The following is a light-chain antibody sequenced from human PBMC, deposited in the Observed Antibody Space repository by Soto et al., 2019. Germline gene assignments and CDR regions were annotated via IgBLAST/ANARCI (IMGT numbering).Light chain of an antibody. CDR1: QGINNY. J-gene: IGKJ2*03. V-gene: IGKV1-5*01. CDR3: QQYNDYALYS. CDR2: DAS. Sequence: DIQMTQSPSTLSASVGDRVTITCRASQGINNYLAWYQLKPGRAPKVLIYDASSLQGGGPSRFSGSRSGTEFTLTISSVQPDDFATYYCQQYNDYALYSFGQGTRLEIK.